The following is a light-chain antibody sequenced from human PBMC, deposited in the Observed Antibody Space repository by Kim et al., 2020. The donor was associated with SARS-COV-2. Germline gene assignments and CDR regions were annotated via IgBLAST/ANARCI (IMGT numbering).Light chain of an antibody. J-gene: IGKJ4*01. CDR1: QTISENY. V-gene: IGKV3-20*01. CDR3: HQYGSSSR. Sequence: LSAGERATLSCGASQTISENYVAWYQQKPGQAPRLLIYGASSRATGIPDRFSGRGSGTDFTLTISRLEPEDFAVYYCHQYGSSSRFGGGTKVDIK. CDR2: GAS.